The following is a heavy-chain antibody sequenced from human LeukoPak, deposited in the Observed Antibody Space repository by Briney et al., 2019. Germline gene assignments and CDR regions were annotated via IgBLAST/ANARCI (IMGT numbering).Heavy chain of an antibody. CDR3: AKAFDYNGLRGEGGSFDC. CDR2: IGVGSDT. D-gene: IGHD4-11*01. V-gene: IGHV3-13*01. Sequence: TGGSLRLSCVASGFNFSKNDMHWVRQTTERGLEWVSAIGVGSDTYYADPVKGRFTISRENGKNSVYLQMNSLRAGDTAVYFCAKAFDYNGLRGEGGSFDCWGQGALVTVSS. J-gene: IGHJ4*02. CDR1: GFNFSKND.